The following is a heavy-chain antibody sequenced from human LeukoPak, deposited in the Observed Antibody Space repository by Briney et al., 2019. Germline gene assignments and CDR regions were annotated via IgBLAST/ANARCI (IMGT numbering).Heavy chain of an antibody. Sequence: PGGSLRLSCAASGFTVSSNYMSWVRQAPGKGLEWVSVIYSGGSTYYADSVKGRFTISRDNSKNTLYLQMNSLRAEDTVIYYCARSLTTLTYEGYWGQGTLVTVSS. J-gene: IGHJ4*02. V-gene: IGHV3-53*01. CDR2: IYSGGST. CDR3: ARSLTTLTYEGY. D-gene: IGHD3-9*01. CDR1: GFTVSSNY.